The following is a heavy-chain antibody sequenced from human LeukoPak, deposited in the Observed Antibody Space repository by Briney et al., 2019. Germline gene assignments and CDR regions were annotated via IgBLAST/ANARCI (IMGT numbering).Heavy chain of an antibody. J-gene: IGHJ3*02. CDR2: INHSGST. V-gene: IGHV4-34*01. D-gene: IGHD1-26*01. CDR1: GVSFSGYY. Sequence: SETLSLTCAVYGVSFSGYYWSWLRQPPGKGLEWVGEINHSGSTNYNPSLKSRVTISVDTSKNQFSLKLSSVTAADTAVYYCARGSGSYNRAFDIWGQGTMVTVSS. CDR3: ARGSGSYNRAFDI.